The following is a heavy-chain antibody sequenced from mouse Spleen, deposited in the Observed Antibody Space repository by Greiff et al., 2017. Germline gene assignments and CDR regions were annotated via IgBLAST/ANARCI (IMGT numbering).Heavy chain of an antibody. CDR3: TDGYPFAY. V-gene: IGHV14-4*01. J-gene: IGHJ3*01. CDR1: GFNIKDDY. Sequence: EVKLVESGAELVRPGASVKLSCTASGFNIKDDYMHWVKQRPEQGLEWIGWIDPENGDTEYASKFQGKATITADTSSNTAYLQLSSLTSEDTAVYYCTDGYPFAYWGQGTLVTVSA. CDR2: IDPENGDT. D-gene: IGHD2-3*01.